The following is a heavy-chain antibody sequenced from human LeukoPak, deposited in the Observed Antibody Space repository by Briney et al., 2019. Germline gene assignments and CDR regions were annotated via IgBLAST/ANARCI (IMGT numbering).Heavy chain of an antibody. Sequence: GGSLRLSCAASGFTFSSYGMHWVRQAPGKGLEWVAAISYDGSNKYYADSVKGRFTISRDNSKNTLYLQMNSLRAEDTAVYYCATQSAVYSSSWYAFDYWGQGTLVTVSS. CDR2: ISYDGSNK. V-gene: IGHV3-30*03. CDR3: ATQSAVYSSSWYAFDY. CDR1: GFTFSSYG. J-gene: IGHJ4*02. D-gene: IGHD6-13*01.